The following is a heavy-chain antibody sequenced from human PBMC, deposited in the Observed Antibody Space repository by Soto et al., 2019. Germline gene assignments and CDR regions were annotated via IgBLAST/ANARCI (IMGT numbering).Heavy chain of an antibody. J-gene: IGHJ5*02. CDR3: ARGRGYYDFWSGYSTVWFDP. D-gene: IGHD3-3*01. Sequence: ASVKVSCKASGYTFTSYDINWVRQATGQGLEWMGWMNPNSGNTGYAQKFQGRVTMTRNTSISTAYMELSSLRSEDTAVYYCARGRGYYDFWSGYSTVWFDPWGQGTLVTVSS. V-gene: IGHV1-8*01. CDR2: MNPNSGNT. CDR1: GYTFTSYD.